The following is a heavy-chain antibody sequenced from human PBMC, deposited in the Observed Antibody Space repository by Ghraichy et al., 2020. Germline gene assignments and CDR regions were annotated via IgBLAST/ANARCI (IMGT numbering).Heavy chain of an antibody. Sequence: AGSLRLSCAASGFTFTSYAMNWVRQAPGKGLEWVSSISDSGDRTYYADSVKGRFTISSDSSKNTLYLQMKSLRGEETAVYYGAKDGVFHCSGSNCYSPYFDYWGQGTLVTVSS. CDR2: ISDSGDRT. CDR3: AKDGVFHCSGSNCYSPYFDY. D-gene: IGHD2-15*01. J-gene: IGHJ4*02. CDR1: GFTFTSYA. V-gene: IGHV3-23*01.